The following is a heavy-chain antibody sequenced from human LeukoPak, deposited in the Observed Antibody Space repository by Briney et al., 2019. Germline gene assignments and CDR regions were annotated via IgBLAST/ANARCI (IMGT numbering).Heavy chain of an antibody. CDR2: IYSGGST. D-gene: IGHD6-13*01. Sequence: PGGSLRLSCAASGFTVSSNYMSWVRQAPGKGLEWVSVIYSGGSTYYADSVKGRFTISRDNSKNTLYLQMNSLRAEDTAVYYCAREYSSSWPHRIMWRAFDIWGQGTMVTVSS. CDR1: GFTVSSNY. V-gene: IGHV3-53*01. J-gene: IGHJ3*02. CDR3: AREYSSSWPHRIMWRAFDI.